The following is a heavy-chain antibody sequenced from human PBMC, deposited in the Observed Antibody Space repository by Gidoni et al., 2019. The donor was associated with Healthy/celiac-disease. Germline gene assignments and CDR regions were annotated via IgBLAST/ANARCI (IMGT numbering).Heavy chain of an antibody. Sequence: EVQLLESGGGLVQPGGSLRLSCAASGFTFSSYAMSWVRQAPGKGLEWVSAISGSGGSTYYADSVKGRFTISRDNSKNTLYLQMNSLRAEDTAVYYCAKDQFPDIVATILHGMDVWGQGTTVTVSS. CDR1: GFTFSSYA. CDR2: ISGSGGST. V-gene: IGHV3-23*01. J-gene: IGHJ6*02. CDR3: AKDQFPDIVATILHGMDV. D-gene: IGHD5-12*01.